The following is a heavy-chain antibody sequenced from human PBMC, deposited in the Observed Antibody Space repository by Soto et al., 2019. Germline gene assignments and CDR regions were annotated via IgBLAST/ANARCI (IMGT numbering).Heavy chain of an antibody. CDR3: ARAHYYDNTLPPRV. CDR1: GFTFSSYA. Sequence: QPGGSLRLSCAASGFTFSSYAMHWVRQAPGKGLEWVAVISYDGSNKYYADSVKGRFTISRDNSKNTLYLQMNSLRAEDTAVYYCARAHYYDNTLPPRVGGQGTLVTVSS. J-gene: IGHJ4*02. D-gene: IGHD3-22*01. V-gene: IGHV3-30-3*01. CDR2: ISYDGSNK.